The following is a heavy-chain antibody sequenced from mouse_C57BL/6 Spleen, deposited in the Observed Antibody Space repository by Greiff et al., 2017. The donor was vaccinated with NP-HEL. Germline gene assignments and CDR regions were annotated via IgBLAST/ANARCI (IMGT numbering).Heavy chain of an antibody. CDR1: GYTFTSYW. CDR2: IDPSDGYT. D-gene: IGHD2-3*01. CDR3: AKFYDYFDY. J-gene: IGHJ2*01. Sequence: VQLQQPGAELVKPGASVKLSCKASGYTFTSYWMQWVKQRPGQGLEWIGEIDPSDGYTNYNQKFKGKATLTVDTSSSTAYMQLSSLTSEDSAVYDCAKFYDYFDYWGQGTTLTVSS. V-gene: IGHV1-50*01.